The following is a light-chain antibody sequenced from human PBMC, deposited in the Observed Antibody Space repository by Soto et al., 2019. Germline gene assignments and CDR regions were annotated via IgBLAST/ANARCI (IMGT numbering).Light chain of an antibody. J-gene: IGKJ3*01. CDR2: AAS. Sequence: DIQMTQSPSSVSASVGDKVTITCRASQGISRWLAWYQQKPGKAPKLLMYAASSLQTGVPSRFSGSGSGTDFTLTINSLQPEDFATSYCQQGNSFPLTFGPGTNVDIK. CDR1: QGISRW. CDR3: QQGNSFPLT. V-gene: IGKV1D-12*01.